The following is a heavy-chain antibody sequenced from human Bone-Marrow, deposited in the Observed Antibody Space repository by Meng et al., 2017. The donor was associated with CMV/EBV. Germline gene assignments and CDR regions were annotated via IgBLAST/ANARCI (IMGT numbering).Heavy chain of an antibody. Sequence: GGSLRLSCAASGFTFHNYAMHWLRQAPGKGLEWVTVISYDGTNKYYVDSVQGRFTISRDNSKNTLYLEMNSLRAEDTAVYYCAKDLPKYSSGQRAAFDYWGQGTLVTVSS. CDR2: ISYDGTNK. V-gene: IGHV3-30*04. CDR1: GFTFHNYA. D-gene: IGHD6-19*01. CDR3: AKDLPKYSSGQRAAFDY. J-gene: IGHJ4*02.